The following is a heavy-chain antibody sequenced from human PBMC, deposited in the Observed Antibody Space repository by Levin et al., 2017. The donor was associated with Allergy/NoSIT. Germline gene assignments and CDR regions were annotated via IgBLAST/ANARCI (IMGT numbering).Heavy chain of an antibody. CDR2: ISYDGTNK. V-gene: IGHV3-30-3*01. D-gene: IGHD6-19*01. CDR1: GFTFSSYA. Sequence: GESLKISCAASGFTFSSYAMHWVRQAPGKGLEWLAIISYDGTNKQYADSVKGRFTISRGNSKNTLYLQMNSLRAEDTAVYYCAREGEVTQWMVQCSYWGQGTLVTVSS. J-gene: IGHJ4*02. CDR3: AREGEVTQWMVQCSY.